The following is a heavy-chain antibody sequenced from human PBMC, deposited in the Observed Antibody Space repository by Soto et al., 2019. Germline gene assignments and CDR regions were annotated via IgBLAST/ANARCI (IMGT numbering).Heavy chain of an antibody. Sequence: QVQLVQSGAEVKKPGASVKVSCKASGYTFTSYDINWVRQATGHGLEWMGGMNPNSGNTGYAQKFQGGVTMTRNTSISTPYMDLSSLRSEDTAVYYCARLEIVATISYSGQGPLVTVSS. J-gene: IGHJ4*02. CDR3: ARLEIVATISY. V-gene: IGHV1-8*01. D-gene: IGHD5-12*01. CDR1: GYTFTSYD. CDR2: MNPNSGNT.